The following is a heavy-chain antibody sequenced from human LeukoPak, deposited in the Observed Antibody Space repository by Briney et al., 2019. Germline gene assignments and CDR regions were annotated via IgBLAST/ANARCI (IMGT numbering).Heavy chain of an antibody. CDR2: IYHSGST. J-gene: IGHJ4*02. CDR3: ARRRTIGYFDY. Sequence: PSETLSLTCAVSGYSINSGYYWGWIRQPPGKGLEWIGSIYHSGSTYYNPSLKSRVTISVDTSKNQFSLKLSSVTAADTAVYYCARRRTIGYFDYWGQGTLVTVSS. D-gene: IGHD1-1*01. V-gene: IGHV4-38-2*01. CDR1: GYSINSGYY.